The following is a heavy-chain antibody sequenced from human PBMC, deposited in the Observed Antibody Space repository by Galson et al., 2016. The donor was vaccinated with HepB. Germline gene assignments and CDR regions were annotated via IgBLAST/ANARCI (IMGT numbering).Heavy chain of an antibody. CDR1: GYIFTNYW. V-gene: IGHV5-51*01. CDR3: ARQAYGAYVWKY. J-gene: IGHJ4*02. CDR2: INPDDSDT. Sequence: QSGAEVKKPGESLKISCKGSGYIFTNYWIGWVRQMPGKGLEWMGIINPDDSDTNYSPSFRGQVIISADKSISTAYLHWSSLKASDIAMYYCARQAYGAYVWKYWGQGTLVTVSS. D-gene: IGHD4-17*01.